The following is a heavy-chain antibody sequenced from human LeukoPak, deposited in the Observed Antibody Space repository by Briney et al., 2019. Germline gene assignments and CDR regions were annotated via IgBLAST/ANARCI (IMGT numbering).Heavy chain of an antibody. CDR3: VALWFGEFDAFDI. CDR1: GYSFTSYW. D-gene: IGHD3-10*01. V-gene: IGHV5-51*01. Sequence: GESLKISCKGSGYSFTSYWIGWVRQMPGKGLEWMGIIYPGDSDTRYSPSFQGQVTISADKSISTAYLQWSSLKASDTAMYYCVALWFGEFDAFDIWGQGTMVTVSS. CDR2: IYPGDSDT. J-gene: IGHJ3*02.